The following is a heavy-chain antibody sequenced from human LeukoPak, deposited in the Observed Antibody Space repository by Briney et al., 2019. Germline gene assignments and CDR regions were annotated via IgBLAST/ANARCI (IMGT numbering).Heavy chain of an antibody. CDR1: GFTFSGYW. CDR3: ARSPVLTPYDY. J-gene: IGHJ4*02. CDR2: IKEDGSEK. D-gene: IGHD3-9*01. V-gene: IGHV3-7*01. Sequence: GGSLRLSCAASGFTFSGYWMIWVRQAPGKGLEWVANIKEDGSEKDYVDSVKGRFTISRDNAKNTLYLQMNSLRAEDTAVYYCARSPVLTPYDYWGQGTLVTVSS.